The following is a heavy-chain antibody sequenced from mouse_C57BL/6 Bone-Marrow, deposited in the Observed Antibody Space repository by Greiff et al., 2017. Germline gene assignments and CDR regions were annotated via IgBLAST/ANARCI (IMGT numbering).Heavy chain of an antibody. D-gene: IGHD2-4*01. Sequence: VQLQQSGTVLARPGASVKMSCKTSGYTFTSYWMHWVKQRPGQGLEWIGAIYPGNSDTSYNQKFKGKAKLTAVTSASTAYMELSSLTNEDSAVYYCTPMIGKDWFAYWGQGTLVTVSA. J-gene: IGHJ3*01. V-gene: IGHV1-5*01. CDR3: TPMIGKDWFAY. CDR1: GYTFTSYW. CDR2: IYPGNSDT.